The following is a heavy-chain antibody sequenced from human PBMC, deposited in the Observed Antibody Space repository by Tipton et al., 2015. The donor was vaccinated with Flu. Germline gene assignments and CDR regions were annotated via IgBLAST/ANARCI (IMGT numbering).Heavy chain of an antibody. CDR3: ARRDYSNYVSEPKNWLDS. CDR1: GSSIRSSNYF. V-gene: IGHV4-39*07. D-gene: IGHD4-11*01. CDR2: IFHSGNT. Sequence: LRLSCSVSGSSIRSSNYFWGWIRQPPGKGLEWIGNIFHSGNTYHNPSLKSRVTISVDTSKNHFSLKLSSVTAADTAVYYCARRDYSNYVSEPKNWLDSWGQGALVIVSS. J-gene: IGHJ5*01.